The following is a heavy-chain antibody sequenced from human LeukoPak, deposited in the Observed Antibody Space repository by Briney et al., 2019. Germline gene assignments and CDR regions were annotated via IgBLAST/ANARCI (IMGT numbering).Heavy chain of an antibody. Sequence: ASVKVSFKLSGDTLTELSMHWVRQSPGNGLEWMGGFVPKDGETIYAQKFQGRVTMTEDTYTDTAYMELSSLRSEDTAVYFCATLPRGHLFDGWGQGTLVTVSS. CDR1: GDTLTELS. D-gene: IGHD3-10*01. CDR2: FVPKDGET. V-gene: IGHV1-24*01. J-gene: IGHJ4*02. CDR3: ATLPRGHLFDG.